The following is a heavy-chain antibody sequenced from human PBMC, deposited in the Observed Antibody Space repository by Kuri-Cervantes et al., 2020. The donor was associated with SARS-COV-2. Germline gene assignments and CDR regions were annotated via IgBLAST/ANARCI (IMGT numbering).Heavy chain of an antibody. J-gene: IGHJ3*02. V-gene: IGHV3-48*01. CDR1: GFTFSSYS. CDR2: ISSSSSTI. Sequence: LSLTCAASGFTFSSYSMNWVRQAPGKGLGWVSYISSSSSTIYYADSVKGRFTISKDNAKNSLYLQMNRLSAEDTAVYYCASLGAFDIWGQGTMVTVSS. CDR3: ASLGAFDI.